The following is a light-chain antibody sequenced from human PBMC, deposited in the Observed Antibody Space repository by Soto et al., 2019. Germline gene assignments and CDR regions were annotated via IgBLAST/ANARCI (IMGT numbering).Light chain of an antibody. CDR1: SSDVGGYNY. Sequence: QSALTQPASVSGSPGQSITISCTGTSSDVGGYNYVSWYQQHPGKVPKLIIYDVTVRPSVVSNRFSGSKSGNTASLTISGLQAEDEADYYCNSYTRSSIVVFGGGTKLTVL. CDR2: DVT. CDR3: NSYTRSSIVV. V-gene: IGLV2-14*03. J-gene: IGLJ2*01.